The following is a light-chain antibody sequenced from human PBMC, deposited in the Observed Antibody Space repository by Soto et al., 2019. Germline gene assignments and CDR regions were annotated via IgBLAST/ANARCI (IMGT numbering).Light chain of an antibody. V-gene: IGLV2-23*01. J-gene: IGLJ1*01. CDR3: CSTAGGSTYA. Sequence: QSVLTQPACVSGSPGQSITISCTGTSSDVGSHKPVSWYQQYPGKAPKLIIFEASKRPSGVSNRFYGSKSGSTASLTISGLQAEDEAAYYCCSTAGGSTYAFGRGTKV. CDR2: EAS. CDR1: SSDVGSHKP.